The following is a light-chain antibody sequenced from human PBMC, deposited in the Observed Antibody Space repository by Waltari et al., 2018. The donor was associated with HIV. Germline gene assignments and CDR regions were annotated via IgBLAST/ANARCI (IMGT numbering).Light chain of an antibody. J-gene: IGLJ3*02. Sequence: QSALTQPASVSGSPGQSITVSCTGTSSDVGNYNYVSWFQQHPEKAPKLIIFDVNKRPSGVSSRFSGSKSGKTASLTISGLQPEDEGDYFCTSYTASATWVFGGGTRVTVL. CDR3: TSYTASATWV. V-gene: IGLV2-14*03. CDR2: DVN. CDR1: SSDVGNYNY.